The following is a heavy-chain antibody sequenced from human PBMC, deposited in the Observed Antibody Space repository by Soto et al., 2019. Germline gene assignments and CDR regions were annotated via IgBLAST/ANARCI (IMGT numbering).Heavy chain of an antibody. D-gene: IGHD5-18*01. CDR2: IKSKTDGGTT. J-gene: IGHJ5*02. CDR1: GFTFSNAW. V-gene: IGHV3-15*07. Sequence: GGSLRLSCAASGFTFSNAWMNWVRQAPGKGLEWVGRIKSKTDGGTTDYAAPVKGRFTISRDDSKNTLYLQMNSLKTEDTAVYYCTTGLIQLWLRGWFDPWGQGTLVTVSS. CDR3: TTGLIQLWLRGWFDP.